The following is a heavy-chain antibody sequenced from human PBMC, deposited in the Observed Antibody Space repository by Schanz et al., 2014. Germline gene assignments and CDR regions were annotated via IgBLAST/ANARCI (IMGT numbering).Heavy chain of an antibody. D-gene: IGHD3-9*01. CDR2: INPSEGGT. CDR3: ATGKGDILTGRY. CDR1: GYTFISYG. J-gene: IGHJ4*02. V-gene: IGHV1-46*01. Sequence: QVQLVQSGAEVKKPGASVKVSCKASGYTFISYGIKWVRQAPGQGLEWVGIINPSEGGTSFPQKFKDRLTMTRDTSTSTFYMELSSLRSEDTAVYYCATGKGDILTGRYWGQGTLVTVSS.